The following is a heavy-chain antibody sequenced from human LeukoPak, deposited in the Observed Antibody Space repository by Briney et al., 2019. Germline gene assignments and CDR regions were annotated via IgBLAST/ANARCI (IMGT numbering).Heavy chain of an antibody. V-gene: IGHV4-34*01. J-gene: IGHJ4*02. D-gene: IGHD4-17*01. Sequence: AETLSLTCAVYGGSFSGYSWSWIRQPPGKGLEWIGEINHSGSTNYNPSLKSRVTISVDTSKNQFSLKLSSVTAADTAVYYCAGGYRAYGDLDYWGQGTLVTVSS. CDR3: AGGYRAYGDLDY. CDR2: INHSGST. CDR1: GGSFSGYS.